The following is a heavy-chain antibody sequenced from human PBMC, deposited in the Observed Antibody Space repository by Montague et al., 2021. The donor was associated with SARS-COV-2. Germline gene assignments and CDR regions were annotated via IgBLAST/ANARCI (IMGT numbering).Heavy chain of an antibody. CDR1: GDSINSSSYY. D-gene: IGHD5-24*01. J-gene: IGHJ4*02. CDR2: KHYSGIT. V-gene: IGHV4-39*02. CDR3: VRDGYTHVDY. Sequence: SETLSLTCTVSGDSINSSSYYWGWVRQPPGKGLEWIGNKHYSGITYNNPSLKNRVTMSVDTSKNQFSLKLSSVTAADTAVYYCVRDGYTHVDYWGQGTLVTVSS.